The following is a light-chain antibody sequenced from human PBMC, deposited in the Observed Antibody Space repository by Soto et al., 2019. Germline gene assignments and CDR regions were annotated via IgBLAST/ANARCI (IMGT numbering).Light chain of an antibody. J-gene: IGLJ1*01. V-gene: IGLV2-11*01. CDR3: CSYAGSYIYV. Sequence: QSVLAQPRSVSRSPGQSVTISCTGTSSDVGGYNYVSWYQQYPGKAPKLMIYDVSKRPSGVPDCFSGSKSGNTASLTISGLQAEDEADYYCCSYAGSYIYVFGTGTKVTVL. CDR2: DVS. CDR1: SSDVGGYNY.